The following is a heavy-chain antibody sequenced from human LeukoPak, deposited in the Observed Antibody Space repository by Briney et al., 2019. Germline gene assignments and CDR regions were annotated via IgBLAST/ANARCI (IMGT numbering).Heavy chain of an antibody. V-gene: IGHV4-39*07. J-gene: IGHJ4*02. CDR3: ARDKVTTVAPYYFDY. D-gene: IGHD4-17*01. Sequence: SETLSLTCTVSGGSISSSSYYWGWIRQPPGKGLEWIGSIYYSGSTYYNPSLKSRVTISVDTSKNQFSLKLSSVTAADTAVYYCARDKVTTVAPYYFDYWGQGTLVTVSS. CDR2: IYYSGST. CDR1: GGSISSSSYY.